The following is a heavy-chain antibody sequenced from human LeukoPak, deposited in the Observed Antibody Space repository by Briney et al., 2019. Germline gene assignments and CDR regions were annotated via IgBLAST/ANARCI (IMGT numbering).Heavy chain of an antibody. J-gene: IGHJ6*02. D-gene: IGHD2-15*01. V-gene: IGHV3-13*01. CDR3: ARDGRLYGMDV. Sequence: QPGGSLRLSCAASGFTFSSYDMHWVGQATGKGLEWVSAIGTAGDTYYPGSVKGRFTISRENAKNSLYLQMNSLRAGDTAVYYCARDGRLYGMDVWGQATTVTVSS. CDR1: GFTFSSYD. CDR2: IGTAGDT.